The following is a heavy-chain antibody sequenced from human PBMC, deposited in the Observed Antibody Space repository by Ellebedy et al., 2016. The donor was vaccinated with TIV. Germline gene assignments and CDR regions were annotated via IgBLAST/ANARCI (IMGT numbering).Heavy chain of an antibody. CDR3: AKDSGKYGWNSEY. V-gene: IGHV3-23*01. Sequence: GESLKISCAASGFTFSNYAMSWVRQAPGKGLEWVSSISGSGGSTYYADSVKGRLTISRDNSKNTLYLQMNSLRAEDTAIYYCAKDSGKYGWNSEYWGQGTQVTVSS. CDR1: GFTFSNYA. CDR2: ISGSGGST. J-gene: IGHJ4*02. D-gene: IGHD3-10*01.